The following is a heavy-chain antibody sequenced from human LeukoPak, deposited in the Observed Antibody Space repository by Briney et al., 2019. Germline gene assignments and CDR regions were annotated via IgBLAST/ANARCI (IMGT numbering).Heavy chain of an antibody. CDR3: ASTQPRLYYDILTGYYPDAFDI. Sequence: PSETLSLTCTVSGGSISSYYWSWLRQPPGKGLEWDGYIYYSGSTNYNPSLKSRVSISVEKSKKQFSLKLSSVTAADTAVYYCASTQPRLYYDILTGYYPDAFDIWGQGTMVTVSS. CDR2: IYYSGST. V-gene: IGHV4-59*01. J-gene: IGHJ3*02. CDR1: GGSISSYY. D-gene: IGHD3-9*01.